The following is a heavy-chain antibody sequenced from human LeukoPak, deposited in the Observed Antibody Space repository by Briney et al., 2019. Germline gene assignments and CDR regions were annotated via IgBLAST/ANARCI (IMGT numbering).Heavy chain of an antibody. CDR3: ARRYYYGSGSFIEYYFDY. D-gene: IGHD3-10*01. CDR1: GYSITSYC. Sequence: GGTLTISCKGSGYSITSYCRGGMPQIPGKGRGGRGTIYLVASETRYSPSFQGQVTISADKSISTAYLQWSSLKASDTAMYYCARRYYYGSGSFIEYYFDYWGQGTLVTVSS. CDR2: IYLVASET. J-gene: IGHJ4*02. V-gene: IGHV5-51*01.